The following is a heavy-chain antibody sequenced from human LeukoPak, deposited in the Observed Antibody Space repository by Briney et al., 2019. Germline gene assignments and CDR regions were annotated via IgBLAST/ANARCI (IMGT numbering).Heavy chain of an antibody. V-gene: IGHV1-8*02. CDR2: MNPNSGNT. J-gene: IGHJ4*02. CDR1: GGTFSSYA. D-gene: IGHD6-19*01. Sequence: GSSVKVSCKASGGTFSSYAFSWVRQATGQGLEWMGWMNPNSGNTGYAQKFQGRVTMTRNTSISTAYMELSSLRSEDTAVYYCARGYKPGYSSGWSIFDYWGQGTLVTVSS. CDR3: ARGYKPGYSSGWSIFDY.